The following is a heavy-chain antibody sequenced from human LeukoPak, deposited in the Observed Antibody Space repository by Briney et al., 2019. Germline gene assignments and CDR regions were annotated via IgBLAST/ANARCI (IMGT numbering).Heavy chain of an antibody. CDR2: MFHSGDT. CDR3: AKVGAYGDYARHDY. Sequence: PSETLSLTCDVSGYSIRSGSYWGWIGQPPGKGLEWIGCMFHSGDTYHNPSLQSRVTISADTSKNQFSLKLTSVTPADTAVYYCAKVGAYGDYARHDYWGQGTLVTVSS. J-gene: IGHJ4*02. D-gene: IGHD4-17*01. CDR1: GYSIRSGSY. V-gene: IGHV4-38-2*01.